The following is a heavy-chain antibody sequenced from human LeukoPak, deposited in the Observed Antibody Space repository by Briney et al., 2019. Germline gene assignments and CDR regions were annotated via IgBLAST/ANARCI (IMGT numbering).Heavy chain of an antibody. J-gene: IGHJ4*02. V-gene: IGHV3-64*01. CDR1: GFTFSSYA. Sequence: GGSLRLSCAASGFTFSSYAMHWVRQAPGKGLEYVSAISSNGGSTYYANSVKGRFTISRDNSKNTLYLQMGSLRAEDTAVYYCARDGANYGDYWLDYWGQGTLVTVSS. CDR2: ISSNGGST. CDR3: ARDGANYGDYWLDY. D-gene: IGHD4-17*01.